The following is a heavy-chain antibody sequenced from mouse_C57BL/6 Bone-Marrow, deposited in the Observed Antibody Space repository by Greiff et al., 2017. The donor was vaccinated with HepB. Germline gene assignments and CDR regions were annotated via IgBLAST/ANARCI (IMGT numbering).Heavy chain of an antibody. CDR3: AREDYDGSSYWYFDV. Sequence: EVQLVESGGGLVKPGGSLKLSCAASGFTFSSYAMSWVRQTPVKRLQWVATISDGGSYTYYPDNVKGRFTISRDNAKNNMYLQMSHLKSEDTAMYYCAREDYDGSSYWYFDVWGTGTTVTVSS. D-gene: IGHD1-1*01. CDR2: ISDGGSYT. V-gene: IGHV5-4*01. CDR1: GFTFSSYA. J-gene: IGHJ1*03.